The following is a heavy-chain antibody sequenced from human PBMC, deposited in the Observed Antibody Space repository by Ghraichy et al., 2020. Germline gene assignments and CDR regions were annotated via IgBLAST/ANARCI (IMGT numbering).Heavy chain of an antibody. D-gene: IGHD4-11*01. V-gene: IGHV3-21*01. CDR3: ARDPYSNSDQDWFDP. Sequence: GGSLRLSCAASGFTFSTYSMNWVRQAPGKGLEWVSSISSSSTYIYYADSVKGRFTISRDNAKNSLYLQMNSLRAEDTAVYYCARDPYSNSDQDWFDPWGQGSLVTVSS. J-gene: IGHJ5*02. CDR2: ISSSSTYI. CDR1: GFTFSTYS.